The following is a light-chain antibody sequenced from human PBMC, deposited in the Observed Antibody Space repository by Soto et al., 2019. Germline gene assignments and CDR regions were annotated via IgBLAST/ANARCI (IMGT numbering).Light chain of an antibody. CDR1: SSDVGGYDY. CDR2: EVS. V-gene: IGLV2-14*01. Sequence: SALTQPASVSVSPGQSITISCTGTSSDVGGYDYVSWYQLHPGKAPKLMVFEVSNRPSGVSYRFSGSKSGNTASLTISGLQAEEEADYFCSSYSISTAYLFGTGTKVTVL. CDR3: SSYSISTAYL. J-gene: IGLJ1*01.